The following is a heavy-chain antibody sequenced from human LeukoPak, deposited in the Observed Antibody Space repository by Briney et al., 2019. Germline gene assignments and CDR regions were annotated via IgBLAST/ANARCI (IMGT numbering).Heavy chain of an antibody. CDR2: IRTKAYIFPT. J-gene: IGHJ5*02. D-gene: IGHD6-19*01. CDR1: GFTFSGSA. CDR3: TRLGSSGWYNWFDP. Sequence: GGSLRLSCAASGFTFSGSAMHWVRQASGKGMEWVGRIRTKAYIFPTAYAASVKGRFTISRDDSKNTAYLQMNSLKTEDTAVYYCTRLGSSGWYNWFDPWGQGTLVTVSS. V-gene: IGHV3-73*01.